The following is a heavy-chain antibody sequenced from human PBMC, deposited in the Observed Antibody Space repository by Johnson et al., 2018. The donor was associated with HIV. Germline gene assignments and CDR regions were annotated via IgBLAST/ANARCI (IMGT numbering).Heavy chain of an antibody. CDR2: IGTSGDT. Sequence: VQLVESGGGLVQPGGSLRLSCAASGFTFSSYDMHWVRQATGKGLEWVSAIGTSGDTYYPGSVKGRFTISRDNSKNTLYLQMNSLRTEDTAMFYCAKGHSSGYPKDAFDIWGQGTIVTVSS. CDR3: AKGHSSGYPKDAFDI. V-gene: IGHV3-13*01. D-gene: IGHD3-22*01. CDR1: GFTFSSYD. J-gene: IGHJ3*02.